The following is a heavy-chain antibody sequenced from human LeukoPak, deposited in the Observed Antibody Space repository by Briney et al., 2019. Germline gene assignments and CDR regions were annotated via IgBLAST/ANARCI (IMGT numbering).Heavy chain of an antibody. J-gene: IGHJ4*02. CDR2: ISGSGGSA. CDR3: TKLAAAGTGY. D-gene: IGHD6-13*01. CDR1: GITFSSYA. Sequence: GGSLRLSCAASGITFSSYAMSWVRQAPGKGLEWVSCISGSGGSAYYADSVKGRFTISRDNSKNTLYLQMNSLRADDTAVYYCTKLAAAGTGYWGQGTLVSVSS. V-gene: IGHV3-23*01.